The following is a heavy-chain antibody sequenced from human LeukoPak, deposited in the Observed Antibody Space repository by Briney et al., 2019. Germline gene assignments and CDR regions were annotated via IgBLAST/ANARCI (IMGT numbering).Heavy chain of an antibody. D-gene: IGHD6-13*01. J-gene: IGHJ4*02. V-gene: IGHV4-34*01. Sequence: PSETLSLTCAVYGGSFSGYYWSWIRQPPGKGLEWIGEINHSGSTNYNPSLKSRVTISVDTSKNQFSLKLSSVTAADTAVYYCARGQLYRVYDYWGQGTLVTVSS. CDR1: GGSFSGYY. CDR3: ARGQLYRVYDY. CDR2: INHSGST.